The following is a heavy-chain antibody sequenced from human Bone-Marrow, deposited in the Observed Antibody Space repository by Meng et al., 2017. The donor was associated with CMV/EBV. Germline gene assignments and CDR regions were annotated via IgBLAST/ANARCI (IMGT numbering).Heavy chain of an antibody. CDR2: IIPNGGGT. V-gene: IGHV1-2*02. CDR3: ARDGPNCSGGSCYHAHYYGLDV. Sequence: ASVKVSCKASGYTFTGYYMHWVRQAPGQGLEWMGWIIPNGGGTNYAQKLQGRVTMTTDTSTTTAYMELRSLRSDDTAVYYCARDGPNCSGGSCYHAHYYGLDVWGQGTTVTVSS. CDR1: GYTFTGYY. D-gene: IGHD2-15*01. J-gene: IGHJ6*02.